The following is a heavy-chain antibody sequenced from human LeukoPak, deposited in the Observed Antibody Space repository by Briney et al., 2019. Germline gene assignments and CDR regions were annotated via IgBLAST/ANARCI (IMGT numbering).Heavy chain of an antibody. CDR2: ISAYNGNT. D-gene: IGHD6-19*01. CDR3: ARGRRIAVAAEPWFDY. Sequence: ASVKVSCKASGYTFTTYGITWVRQAPGQGLERMGWISAYNGNTNYAQKLQGRVTMTTDTPTSTAFMELRSLRSDDTAVYYCARGRRIAVAAEPWFDYWGQGTLVTVSS. J-gene: IGHJ4*02. CDR1: GYTFTTYG. V-gene: IGHV1-18*01.